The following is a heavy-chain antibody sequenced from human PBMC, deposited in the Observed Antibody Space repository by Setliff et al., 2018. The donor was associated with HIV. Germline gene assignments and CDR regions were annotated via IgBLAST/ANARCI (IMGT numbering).Heavy chain of an antibody. CDR2: IIPIFGTA. V-gene: IGHV1-69*05. Sequence: GASVKVSCKASGGTFSSYAISWVRQAPGQGLEWMGGIIPIFGTANYAQKLQGRVTMTTDTSTSTAYMELRSLRSDDTAVYYCARRARESKALHSDWNDVLFFDYWGQGTLVTVSS. J-gene: IGHJ4*02. CDR1: GGTFSSYA. D-gene: IGHD1-1*01. CDR3: ARRARESKALHSDWNDVLFFDY.